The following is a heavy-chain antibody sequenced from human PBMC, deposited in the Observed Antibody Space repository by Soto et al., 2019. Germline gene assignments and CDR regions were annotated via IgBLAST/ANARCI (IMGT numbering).Heavy chain of an antibody. Sequence: QLQLQESGPGLVKPSETLSLTCTVSGGSISSSSYYWGWIRQPPGKGLEWIGSIYYSGSTYYNPTLKSRVTISVDTSMNQFSLELSSVTAADTAVYYCARDDSSSSAGSLDYWGQGTLVTVSS. J-gene: IGHJ4*02. CDR1: GGSISSSSYY. V-gene: IGHV4-39*01. D-gene: IGHD6-6*01. CDR3: ARDDSSSSAGSLDY. CDR2: IYYSGST.